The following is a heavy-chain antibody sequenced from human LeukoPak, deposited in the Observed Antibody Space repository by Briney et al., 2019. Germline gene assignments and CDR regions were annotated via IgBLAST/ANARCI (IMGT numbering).Heavy chain of an antibody. J-gene: IGHJ3*02. D-gene: IGHD3-16*01. CDR1: GGSISSSNW. CDR3: ARELRSGAIDDAFDI. CDR2: IYYSGST. Sequence: PSETLSLTCAVSGGSISSSNWWSWIRQPPGKGLEWIGSIYYSGSTNYNPSLKSRVTISVDTSKNQFSLKLRSVTDADTAVYYCARELRSGAIDDAFDIWGQGTTVTVSS. V-gene: IGHV4-61*01.